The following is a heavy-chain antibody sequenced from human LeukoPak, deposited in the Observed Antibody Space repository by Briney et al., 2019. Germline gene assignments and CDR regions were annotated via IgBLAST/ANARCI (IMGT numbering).Heavy chain of an antibody. CDR2: ISGSGGST. D-gene: IGHD3-22*01. J-gene: IGHJ6*03. CDR1: GFTFSSYG. CDR3: AKDSSGYYYLYYYYYYMDV. Sequence: PGGSLRLSCAASGFTFSSYGMSWVRQAPGKGLEWVSAISGSGGSTYYADSVKGRFTISRDNSKNTLYLQMNSLRAEDTAVYYCAKDSSGYYYLYYYYYYMDVWGKGTTVTISS. V-gene: IGHV3-23*01.